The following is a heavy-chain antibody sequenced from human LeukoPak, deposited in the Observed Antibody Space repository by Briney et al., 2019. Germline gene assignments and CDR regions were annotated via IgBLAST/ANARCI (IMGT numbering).Heavy chain of an antibody. Sequence: PGGSLRLSCAASGFTFSSYAMSWVRQAPGKGLEWVSAISGSGGSTYYADSVKGRFTIFRDNSKNTLYLQMNSLRAEDTAVYYCAKDGGDYVYYYGMDVWGQGTTVTVSS. CDR2: ISGSGGST. CDR1: GFTFSSYA. J-gene: IGHJ6*02. V-gene: IGHV3-23*01. CDR3: AKDGGDYVYYYGMDV. D-gene: IGHD4-17*01.